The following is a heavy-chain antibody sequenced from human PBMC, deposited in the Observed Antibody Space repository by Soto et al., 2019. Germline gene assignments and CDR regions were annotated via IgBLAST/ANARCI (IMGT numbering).Heavy chain of an antibody. D-gene: IGHD3-10*01. CDR3: TRDSFSPDASGTYYYYGMDV. Sequence: EVQLVESGGGLVQPGGSLRLSCAGSEFTFGNYWLHWVRQAPGTGLVWVSRISPDGSQTAYADSVKGRFTISRDNARRTRYLQRTRMRAEDTALYYCTRDSFSPDASGTYYYYGMDVWGKGTTVTVS. J-gene: IGHJ6*04. CDR1: EFTFGNYW. CDR2: ISPDGSQT. V-gene: IGHV3-74*01.